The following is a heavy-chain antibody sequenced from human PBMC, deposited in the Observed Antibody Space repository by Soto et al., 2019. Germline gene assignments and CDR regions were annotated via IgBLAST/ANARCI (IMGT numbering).Heavy chain of an antibody. Sequence: QVQLVQSGAEVKKPGSSVKVSCKASGGTFSSYAISWVRQAPGQGLEWMGGIIPISGTANYAQKFQGRGTITADESTSTAYMELSSLRSEDTAVYYCARSQGSSTSLAIYYYYYYGMDVWGQGTTVTVSS. CDR3: ARSQGSSTSLAIYYYYYYGMDV. D-gene: IGHD2-2*01. V-gene: IGHV1-69*01. J-gene: IGHJ6*02. CDR2: IIPISGTA. CDR1: GGTFSSYA.